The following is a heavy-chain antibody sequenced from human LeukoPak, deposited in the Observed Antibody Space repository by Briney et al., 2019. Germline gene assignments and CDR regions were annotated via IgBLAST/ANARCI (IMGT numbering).Heavy chain of an antibody. Sequence: ASVKVSCKASGYTFTGYYMHWVRQAPGQGLEWLGWINPNSGDTNYAQRFQGRVTMTRATSISTAYMELTGLRSDDTAVYYCVRLKVAGDSLLPWGQGTLVTVSS. CDR1: GYTFTGYY. CDR2: INPNSGDT. V-gene: IGHV1-2*02. CDR3: VRLKVAGDSLLP. J-gene: IGHJ5*02.